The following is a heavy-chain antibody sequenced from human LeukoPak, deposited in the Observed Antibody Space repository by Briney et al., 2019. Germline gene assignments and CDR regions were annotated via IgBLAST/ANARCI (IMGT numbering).Heavy chain of an antibody. CDR3: VRGPYGASISKWFDP. CDR1: DGSISGYS. V-gene: IGHV4-59*01. J-gene: IGHJ5*02. D-gene: IGHD4/OR15-4a*01. CDR2: IYYSGDT. Sequence: SETLSLTCTVSDGSISGYSWSWIRQPPGKGLEWIGYIYYSGDTNYNPSLKSRVTLSVDTSRNLLSLQLTSVTTADTAVYFCVRGPYGASISKWFDPWGQGTLVIVSS.